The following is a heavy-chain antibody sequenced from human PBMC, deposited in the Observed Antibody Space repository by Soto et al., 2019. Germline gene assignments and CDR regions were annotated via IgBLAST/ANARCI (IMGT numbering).Heavy chain of an antibody. CDR3: ARGLGEYYDSSGYDATSAETRTNGLDY. CDR1: DGSCSGYY. Sequence: SETMSLTCGVDDGSCSGYYWTRIRQPPGTGLEWIGEINHSGSTNYNPSLKSRVTISVDTSKNQFSLKLSSVTAADTAVYYCARGLGEYYDSSGYDATSAETRTNGLDYWGQGTLVTVSS. J-gene: IGHJ4*02. V-gene: IGHV4-34*01. CDR2: INHSGST. D-gene: IGHD3-22*01.